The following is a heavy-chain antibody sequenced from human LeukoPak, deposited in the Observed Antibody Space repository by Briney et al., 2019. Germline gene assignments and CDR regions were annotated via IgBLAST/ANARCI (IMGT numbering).Heavy chain of an antibody. CDR3: AARGVVIRVILVGFHKEAYYFDS. Sequence: SGGSLRLSCAVPGITLSNYGMSWVRQAPGKGLEWVAGISDSGGRTNYADSVKGRFTISRDNPKNTLYLQMNSLRAEDTAVYFCAARGVVIRVILVGFHKEAYYFDSWGQGALVTVSS. CDR2: ISDSGGRT. CDR1: GITLSNYG. J-gene: IGHJ4*02. D-gene: IGHD3-22*01. V-gene: IGHV3-23*01.